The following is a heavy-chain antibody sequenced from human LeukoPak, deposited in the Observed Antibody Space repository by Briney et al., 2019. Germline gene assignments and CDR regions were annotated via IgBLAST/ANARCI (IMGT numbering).Heavy chain of an antibody. CDR3: ARVFARGINWFDP. CDR1: GGTFSSYA. J-gene: IGHJ5*02. Sequence: ASVKVSCKASGGTFSSYAISWVRQAPGQGLEWMGWINPNSGGTNYAQKFQGRVTMTRDTSISTAYMELSRLRSDDTAVYYCARVFARGINWFDPWGQGTLVTVSS. D-gene: IGHD2-21*01. CDR2: INPNSGGT. V-gene: IGHV1-2*02.